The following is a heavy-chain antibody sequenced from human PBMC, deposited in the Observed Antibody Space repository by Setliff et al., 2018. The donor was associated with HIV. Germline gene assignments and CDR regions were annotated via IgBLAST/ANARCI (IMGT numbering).Heavy chain of an antibody. CDR1: GGSISSGGYY. CDR3: AREGGYYYDSSGYSPHDAFDI. V-gene: IGHV4-31*03. J-gene: IGHJ3*02. D-gene: IGHD3-22*01. Sequence: SETLSLTCTVSGGSISSGGYYWSWIRQHPGKGLEWIGYIYYSGSIYYNPSLKSRVTISVDTSKNQFSLKLSSVTAADTAVYYCAREGGYYYDSSGYSPHDAFDIWGQGTMVTVSS. CDR2: IYYSGSI.